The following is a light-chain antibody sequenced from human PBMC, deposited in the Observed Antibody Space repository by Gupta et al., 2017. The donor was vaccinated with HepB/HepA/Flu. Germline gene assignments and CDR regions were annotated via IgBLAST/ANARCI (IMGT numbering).Light chain of an antibody. Sequence: DIQMNQSPSSLSASVGDRVTITCRASQTISNYLNWFQQKPGKAPKLLIYGASSLQTGVPSRFSGSGSETDFTLTISSLQPEDFATYYCQQSYSVPFTFGPGTKVDIK. V-gene: IGKV1-39*01. CDR1: QTISNY. CDR2: GAS. CDR3: QQSYSVPFT. J-gene: IGKJ3*01.